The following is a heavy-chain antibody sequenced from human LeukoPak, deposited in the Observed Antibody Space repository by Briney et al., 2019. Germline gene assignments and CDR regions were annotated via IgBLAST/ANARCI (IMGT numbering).Heavy chain of an antibody. J-gene: IGHJ3*02. CDR3: ARLRYDILTGYFDAFDI. Sequence: SETLSLTCAVYGGSFSGYYWSWIRQPPGKGLEWIGEINHSGSTNYNPSLKSRVTISVDTSKNQFSLKLSSVTAADTAVYYCARLRYDILTGYFDAFDIWGQGTMVTVSS. CDR1: GGSFSGYY. CDR2: INHSGST. V-gene: IGHV4-34*01. D-gene: IGHD3-9*01.